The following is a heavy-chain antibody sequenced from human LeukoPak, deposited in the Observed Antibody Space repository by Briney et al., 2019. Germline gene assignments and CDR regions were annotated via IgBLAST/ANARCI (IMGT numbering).Heavy chain of an antibody. Sequence: QPGGSLRLSCAASGFTFSDYYMSWVPQAPGKGLEWVSTIRGSGGGTYYADSVKGRFTISRDNSKNTLYLQMNSLRDEDTALYYCAKAGIGVVGYFDYWGQGTLVTVSS. D-gene: IGHD6-19*01. CDR1: GFTFSDYY. CDR2: IRGSGGGT. J-gene: IGHJ4*02. CDR3: AKAGIGVVGYFDY. V-gene: IGHV3-23*01.